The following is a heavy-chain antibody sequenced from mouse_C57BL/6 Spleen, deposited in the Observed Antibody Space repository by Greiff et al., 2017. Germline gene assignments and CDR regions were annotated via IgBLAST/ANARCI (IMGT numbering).Heavy chain of an antibody. J-gene: IGHJ3*01. V-gene: IGHV1-64*01. Sequence: QVQLQQPGAELVKPGASVKLSCKASGYTFTSYWMHWVKQRPGQGLEWIGMIHPNSGSTNYTEKFKSKATLTVDKSSSTAYMQLSSLTSEDSAVYYCATPGNYDGSGCVGFAYWGQGTLVTVSA. CDR2: IHPNSGST. CDR1: GYTFTSYW. D-gene: IGHD1-1*01. CDR3: ATPGNYDGSGCVGFAY.